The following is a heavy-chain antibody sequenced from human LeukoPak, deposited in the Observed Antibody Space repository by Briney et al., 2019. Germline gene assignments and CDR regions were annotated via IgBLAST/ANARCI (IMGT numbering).Heavy chain of an antibody. CDR1: GFTFSSYE. Sequence: QPGGSLRLSCAASGFTFSSYEMNWVRQAPGKGLEWVSYISSRGSTIYYADSVKGRFTISRDNAKNPLYLQMNSLRAEDTAVYYCARGGYCGGDCYYYYYYGMDVWGQGTTVTVSS. V-gene: IGHV3-48*03. J-gene: IGHJ6*02. CDR2: ISSRGSTI. CDR3: ARGGYCGGDCYYYYYYGMDV. D-gene: IGHD2-21*02.